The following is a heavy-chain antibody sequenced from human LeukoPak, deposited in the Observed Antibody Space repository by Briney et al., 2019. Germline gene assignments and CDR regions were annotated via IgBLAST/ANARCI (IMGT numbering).Heavy chain of an antibody. CDR2: ISWNSGSI. CDR1: GFTFDDYA. J-gene: IGHJ4*02. Sequence: GRSLRLSCAASGFTFDDYAMHWVRQAPGRGLEWVSGISWNSGSIGYADSVKGRFTISRDNAKNSLYLQMSSLRAEDTGLYYCAKDIAAAGTSPLDYWGQGTLVTVSS. D-gene: IGHD6-13*01. CDR3: AKDIAAAGTSPLDY. V-gene: IGHV3-9*01.